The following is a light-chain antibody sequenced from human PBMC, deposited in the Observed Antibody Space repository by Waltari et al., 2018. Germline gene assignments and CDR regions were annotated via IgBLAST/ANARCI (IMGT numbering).Light chain of an antibody. V-gene: IGLV3-1*01. Sequence: SYELTQAPSVSVSPGQTASLTCSGDKLGDKYVSWYQQKPGQSPVLVFYEDTKRPSGIPERFSGSNSGDTATLTISGTQAMDEADYYCQAWDSTAVVFGGGT. CDR3: QAWDSTAVV. J-gene: IGLJ3*02. CDR2: EDT. CDR1: KLGDKY.